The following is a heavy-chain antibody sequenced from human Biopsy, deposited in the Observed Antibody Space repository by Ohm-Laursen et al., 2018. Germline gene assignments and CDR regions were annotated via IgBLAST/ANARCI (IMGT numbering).Heavy chain of an antibody. CDR1: GDSISSYY. CDR3: ARGRRTSGWPYFAN. D-gene: IGHD6-19*01. Sequence: SDTLSLTCTVSGDSISSYYWSWIRQPPGKGLQWIGYVYYTGSTDYNPSLQSRVTISVDTSKNHFSLKLSSVIAADTAVYYCARGRRTSGWPYFANWGQGTLVIVSS. J-gene: IGHJ4*02. V-gene: IGHV4-59*07. CDR2: VYYTGST.